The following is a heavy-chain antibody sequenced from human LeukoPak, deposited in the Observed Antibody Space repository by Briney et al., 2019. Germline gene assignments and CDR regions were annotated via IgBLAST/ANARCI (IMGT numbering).Heavy chain of an antibody. D-gene: IGHD6-19*01. Sequence: GASVKVSCKASGYTFTGYDINWVRQATGQGLEWMGWMSPYSGNTGYAQKFQGRVTMTRDTSISTAYMELSTLSSEDTAVYYCARALGGCVLCFDYWGQGSLVTVSS. CDR1: GYTFTGYD. CDR3: ARALGGCVLCFDY. V-gene: IGHV1-8*01. J-gene: IGHJ4*02. CDR2: MSPYSGNT.